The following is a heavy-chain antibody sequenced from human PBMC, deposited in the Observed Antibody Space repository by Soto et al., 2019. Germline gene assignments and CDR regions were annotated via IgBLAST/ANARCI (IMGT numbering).Heavy chain of an antibody. CDR2: IWPGDSDT. CDR3: ARVGRDSTNSRSLFYFYYGIDV. V-gene: IGHV5-51*01. Sequence: PGESLKISCTGSGYRFTSHWISWVRQMPGKGVEWMGIIWPGDSDTRYSPSFLGQVTMSANKSTSTAYLQWSSLKASDTAMYYCARVGRDSTNSRSLFYFYYGIDVWGPGTTVTVSS. J-gene: IGHJ6*02. D-gene: IGHD2-2*01. CDR1: GYRFTSHW.